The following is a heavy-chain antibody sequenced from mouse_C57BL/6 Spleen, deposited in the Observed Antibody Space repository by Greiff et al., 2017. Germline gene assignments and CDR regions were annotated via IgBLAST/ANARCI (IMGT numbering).Heavy chain of an antibody. V-gene: IGHV3-5*01. J-gene: IGHJ4*01. CDR1: GISITTGNYR. CDR3: ARDGYDDAMDY. D-gene: IGHD2-2*01. CDR2: IYYSGTI. Sequence: EVKLMESGPGLVKPSQTVFLTCTVTGISITTGNYRWSWIRQFPGKKLEWKGNIYYSGTITYNPSLTNRTPIIRDTPKNQFFLENNSLTTEETATYDVARDGYDDAMDYWGQGTSVTVSS.